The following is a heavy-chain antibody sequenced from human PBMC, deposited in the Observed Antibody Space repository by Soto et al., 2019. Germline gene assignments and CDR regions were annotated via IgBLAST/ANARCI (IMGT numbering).Heavy chain of an antibody. Sequence: QVQLVQSGAEVKKPGSSVKVSCKASGGTFSSYAISWVRQAPGQGLEWMGGIIPIFGTANYAQKLQGRVRMTADEARSTGYGELGSLRSEDTAVYYCEREWDLRGDAFDIWGQGRMVDVSS. CDR1: GGTFSSYA. CDR2: IIPIFGTA. D-gene: IGHD1-26*01. J-gene: IGHJ3*02. V-gene: IGHV1-69*12. CDR3: EREWDLRGDAFDI.